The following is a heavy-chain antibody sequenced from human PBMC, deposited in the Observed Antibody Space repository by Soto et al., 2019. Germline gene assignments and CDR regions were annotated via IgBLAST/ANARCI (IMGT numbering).Heavy chain of an antibody. CDR3: ARDAIAEGFSYFDY. J-gene: IGHJ4*02. CDR1: GGTFSSYA. CDR2: IIPIFGTA. Sequence: SGKVSCEASGGTFSSYAISWVRQAPGQGLEWMGGIIPIFGTANYAQKFQGRVTITADESTSTAYMELSSLRSEDTAVYYCARDAIAEGFSYFDYWRQVTLFTVSS. D-gene: IGHD2-21*01. V-gene: IGHV1-69*13.